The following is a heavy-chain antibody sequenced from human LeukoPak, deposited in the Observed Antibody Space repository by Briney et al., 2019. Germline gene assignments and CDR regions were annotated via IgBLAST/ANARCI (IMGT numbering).Heavy chain of an antibody. CDR3: ARGRLWFGELLYPFDY. CDR1: GGSFSGYY. V-gene: IGHV4-34*01. D-gene: IGHD3-10*01. J-gene: IGHJ4*02. CDR2: INHSGST. Sequence: SETLSLTCAVYGGSFSGYYWSWIRQPPGKGLEWIGEINHSGSTNYNPSLKSRVTISVDTSKNQFSLKLSSVTAADTAVYYCARGRLWFGELLYPFDYWGQGTLVTVSS.